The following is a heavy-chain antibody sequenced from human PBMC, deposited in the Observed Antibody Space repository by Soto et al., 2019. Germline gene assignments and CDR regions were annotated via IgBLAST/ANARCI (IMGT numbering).Heavy chain of an antibody. V-gene: IGHV3-7*01. CDR1: GFTFSSYW. D-gene: IGHD3-3*01. CDR2: IRQDGTEK. Sequence: EVQLVESGGALVQPGGSLRLSCAASGFTFSSYWMTWVRQAPGKGREWVANIRQDGTEKYYVDSVKGRFTISRDNARKSLFLQINSLRVEDTAVYYCARGGSTDYDFWSGLREDYWGQGTLVTVSS. CDR3: ARGGSTDYDFWSGLREDY. J-gene: IGHJ4*02.